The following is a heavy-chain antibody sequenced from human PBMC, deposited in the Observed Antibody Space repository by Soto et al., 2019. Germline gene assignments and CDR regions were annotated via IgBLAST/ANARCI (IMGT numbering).Heavy chain of an antibody. CDR1: GFTVSTKY. CDR3: ARDPWAADY. D-gene: IGHD3-16*01. J-gene: IGHJ4*02. V-gene: IGHV3-66*01. Sequence: ESGGGLVRPGGSLRLSCAACGFTVSTKYMSWVRQAPGKGLEWVSVIYSGGSTFYADSVRGRFTISRDNSKNTVNLQMNSLRAEATAVYYCARDPWAADYWGQGTLVTVSS. CDR2: IYSGGST.